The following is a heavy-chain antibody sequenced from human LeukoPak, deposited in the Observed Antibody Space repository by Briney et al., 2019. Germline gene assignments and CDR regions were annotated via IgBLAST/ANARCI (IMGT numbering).Heavy chain of an antibody. D-gene: IGHD3-9*01. J-gene: IGHJ6*04. CDR1: GFTFSSYA. CDR3: AKPRYFGWWETLDV. V-gene: IGHV3-23*01. CDR2: ISGSGGST. Sequence: GGSLRLSCAASGFTFSSYAMSWVRQAPGKGLEWVSAISGSGGSTYYADSVKGRFTISRDNSKNTLYLQMNSLRAEDTAVYYCAKPRYFGWWETLDVWGKGTTVTVSS.